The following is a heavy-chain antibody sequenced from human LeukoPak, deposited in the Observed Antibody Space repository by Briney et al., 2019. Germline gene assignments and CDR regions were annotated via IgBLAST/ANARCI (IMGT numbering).Heavy chain of an antibody. V-gene: IGHV3-49*04. CDR1: GFTFGDYA. CDR2: IRSKPYGGTT. Sequence: QPWRSLRLSCTASGFTFGDYAMSWVRQAPGKGLEWVGVIRSKPYGGTTEYAASVKGRFTISRDDSKSIAYLQMNSLKTEDTAVYYCSRGQLWLRGEGSGLDYWGQGTLVTVSS. J-gene: IGHJ4*02. CDR3: SRGQLWLRGEGSGLDY. D-gene: IGHD5-18*01.